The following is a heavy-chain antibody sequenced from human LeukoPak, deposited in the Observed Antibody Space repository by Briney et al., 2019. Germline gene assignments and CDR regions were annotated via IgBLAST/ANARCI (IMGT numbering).Heavy chain of an antibody. CDR1: VFTFSNAW. CDR3: TTDHSGYYDSSGYLGYYYYMDV. J-gene: IGHJ6*03. Sequence: GGSLRLSCTASVFTFSNAWMSWVRQAPGKGLEWVGRIKSKTDGGTTDYAAPVKGRFTISRDDSKNTLYLQMNSLKTEDTAVYYCTTDHSGYYDSSGYLGYYYYMDVWGKGTTVTVSS. V-gene: IGHV3-15*01. D-gene: IGHD3-22*01. CDR2: IKSKTDGGTT.